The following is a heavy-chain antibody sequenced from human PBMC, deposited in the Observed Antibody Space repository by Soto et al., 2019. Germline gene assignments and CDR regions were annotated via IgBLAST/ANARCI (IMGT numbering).Heavy chain of an antibody. CDR2: LIPLSATT. J-gene: IGHJ6*02. D-gene: IGHD2-2*01. CDR3: ARGFDDSGIVVVPAASPWYYGVDV. Sequence: QVQLVQSGTEVKKPGSSVKVSCKASGGTLSNNAISWVRQAPGQGLEWMGGLIPLSATTNYAQKFQGRVTITADRSTSRAYLELISLTCEDTAVYYWARGFDDSGIVVVPAASPWYYGVDVWGQGTTVTVSS. CDR1: GGTLSNNA. V-gene: IGHV1-69*06.